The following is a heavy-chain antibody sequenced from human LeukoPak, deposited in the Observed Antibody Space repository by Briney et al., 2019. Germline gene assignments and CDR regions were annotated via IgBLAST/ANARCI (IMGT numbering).Heavy chain of an antibody. CDR3: ARQFDSRGSMDI. J-gene: IGHJ4*02. D-gene: IGHD3-22*01. CDR2: MQTSGDT. V-gene: IGHV3-66*04. Sequence: GGSLRLSCAASGFSIMNNYISWVRQAPGKGLEWVAVMQTSGDTNYADSAKGRFTVSRDNSENTLSLQLNSLRADDTAVYYCARQFDSRGSMDIWGQGTLVTVSS. CDR1: GFSIMNNY.